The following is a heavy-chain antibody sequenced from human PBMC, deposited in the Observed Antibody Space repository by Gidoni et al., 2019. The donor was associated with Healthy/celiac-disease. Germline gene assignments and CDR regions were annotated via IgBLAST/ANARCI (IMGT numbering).Heavy chain of an antibody. CDR3: ARDIAAAGTVRDY. D-gene: IGHD6-13*01. Sequence: QVQLVQSGAEVKKPGASAKVSCKASGYTFTSYDINWVRQATGPGLEWMGWMNPNSGNTGYAQKFQGRVTMTRNTSISTAYMELSSLRSEDTAVYYCARDIAAAGTVRDYWGQGTLVTVSS. J-gene: IGHJ4*02. CDR1: GYTFTSYD. V-gene: IGHV1-8*01. CDR2: MNPNSGNT.